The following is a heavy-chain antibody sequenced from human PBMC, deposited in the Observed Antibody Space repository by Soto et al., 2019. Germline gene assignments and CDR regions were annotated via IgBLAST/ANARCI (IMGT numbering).Heavy chain of an antibody. Sequence: PSETLSLTCTVSGGSIINYSWSWIRQPPGKGPEWIGYIHSSGNTNYNPSLKSRLTISVDTSKSQFSLKLGSVTAADTAMYFCARNGYDSGWLFDYWGHGTLVTVS. CDR1: GGSIINYS. D-gene: IGHD3-22*01. CDR2: IHSSGNT. CDR3: ARNGYDSGWLFDY. J-gene: IGHJ4*01. V-gene: IGHV4-59*01.